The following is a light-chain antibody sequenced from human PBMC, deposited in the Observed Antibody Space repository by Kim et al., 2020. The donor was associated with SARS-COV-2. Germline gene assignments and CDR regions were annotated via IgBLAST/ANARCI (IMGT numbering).Light chain of an antibody. V-gene: IGLV1-44*01. CDR1: SSNIGINT. Sequence: ELTQPPSASGTPGQRVTISCSGSSSNIGINTVNWYQQVPGTAPKLLIYRNNQRPSGVPDRFSGSKSGTSASLANSGLQSEDEADYYCAAWDDSLNGPVFGGGTQLTVL. CDR3: AAWDDSLNGPV. CDR2: RNN. J-gene: IGLJ3*02.